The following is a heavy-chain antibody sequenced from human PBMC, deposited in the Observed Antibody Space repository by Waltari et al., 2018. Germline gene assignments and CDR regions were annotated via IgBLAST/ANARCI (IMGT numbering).Heavy chain of an antibody. V-gene: IGHV1-24*01. CDR2: LDPEDEET. Sequence: QVQLVQSGAEVRKPGSSVKVSCKVYGYSLRELSMHWVRQAPGKGLEWVGGLDPEDEETVYAQKFQGRVTMTEDTSTDTAYMELSSLRSDDTAVYYCTTDIMLRVFSNVWGQGTTVTVSS. CDR3: TTDIMLRVFSNV. D-gene: IGHD3-10*01. CDR1: GYSLRELS. J-gene: IGHJ6*02.